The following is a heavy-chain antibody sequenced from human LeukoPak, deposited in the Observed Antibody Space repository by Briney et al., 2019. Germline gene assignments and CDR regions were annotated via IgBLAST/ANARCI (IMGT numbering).Heavy chain of an antibody. CDR2: IIPILNIA. V-gene: IGHV1-69*04. J-gene: IGHJ4*02. D-gene: IGHD3-22*01. CDR3: ARETLTDYYDSSGFFDY. Sequence: SVKVSCKASGGTFSSYGIIWVRQAPGQGLEWMGRIIPILNIADYAQKFQGRVTITADKSTSTAYMELSSLRSEDTAVYYCARETLTDYYDSSGFFDYWGQGTLVTVSS. CDR1: GGTFSSYG.